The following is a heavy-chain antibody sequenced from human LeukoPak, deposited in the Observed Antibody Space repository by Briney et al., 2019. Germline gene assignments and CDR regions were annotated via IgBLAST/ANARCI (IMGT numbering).Heavy chain of an antibody. D-gene: IGHD5-12*01. Sequence: GGSLRLSCAASGFTFSDYYMSWIRQAPGKWLEWVSYISSSGSTIYYADSVKGRFTISRDNAKNSLYLQMNSLRAEDTAVYYCARADIVTTIYDYWGQGTLVTVSS. J-gene: IGHJ4*02. V-gene: IGHV3-11*01. CDR2: ISSSGSTI. CDR3: ARADIVTTIYDY. CDR1: GFTFSDYY.